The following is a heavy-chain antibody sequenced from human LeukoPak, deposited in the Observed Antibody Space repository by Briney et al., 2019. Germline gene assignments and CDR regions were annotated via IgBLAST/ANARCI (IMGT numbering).Heavy chain of an antibody. V-gene: IGHV4-31*03. CDR2: IYYSGST. D-gene: IGHD3-10*01. J-gene: IGHJ4*02. CDR1: GGSISSGGYY. Sequence: SQTLSLTCTVSGGSISSGGYYWSWIRQHPGKGLEWIGYIYYSGSTYYNPSLKSRVTISVDTSKNQFSLKLSSVTAADTAVYYCAREGDGSGIDYFDYWGQGTLVTVSS. CDR3: AREGDGSGIDYFDY.